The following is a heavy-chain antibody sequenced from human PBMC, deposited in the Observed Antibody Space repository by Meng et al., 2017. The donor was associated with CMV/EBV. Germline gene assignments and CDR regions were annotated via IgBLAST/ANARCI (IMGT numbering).Heavy chain of an antibody. D-gene: IGHD5-18*01. V-gene: IGHV2-5*02. CDR3: AHKLWYHFDY. CDR1: GFSLSTSGVG. J-gene: IGHJ4*02. CDR2: IYWDDDK. Sequence: QITLKESGPTLXXXXXTXLLTCTFSGFSLSTSGVGVGWIRQPPGKALEWLALIYWDDDKRYSPSLKSRLTITKDTSKNQVVLTMTNMDPVDTATYYCAHKLWYHFDYWGQGTLVTVSS.